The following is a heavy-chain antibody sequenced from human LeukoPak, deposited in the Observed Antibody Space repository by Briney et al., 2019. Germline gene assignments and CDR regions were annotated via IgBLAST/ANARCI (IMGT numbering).Heavy chain of an antibody. V-gene: IGHV4-38-2*01. CDR1: GYSISSGYY. Sequence: SETLSLTCGVSGYSISSGYYWGWIRQPPGKGLEWIGSIYHSGRTYYNSSLKSRVTISVDTSKNQFSLKLNSVTAADTAVYYCARTPRPRIAVAGTVGWGQGTLVTVSS. J-gene: IGHJ4*02. CDR3: ARTPRPRIAVAGTVG. CDR2: IYHSGRT. D-gene: IGHD6-19*01.